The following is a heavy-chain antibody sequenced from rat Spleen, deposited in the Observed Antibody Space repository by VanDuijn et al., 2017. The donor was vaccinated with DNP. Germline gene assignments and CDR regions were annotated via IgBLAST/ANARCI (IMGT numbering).Heavy chain of an antibody. CDR1: GITFSSYW. V-gene: IGHV5-22*01. CDR3: VRLEEAYFNY. CDR2: ISYEGSGT. Sequence: EVQLVESGGGLVQPGRSLKLSCVASGITFSSYWMYWIRQAPKKGLEWVASISYEGSGTYYGDSVKGRFTISRDNAKSTLYLQMNSLRSEDTATYHCVRLEEAYFNYWGQGVMVTVSS. J-gene: IGHJ2*01.